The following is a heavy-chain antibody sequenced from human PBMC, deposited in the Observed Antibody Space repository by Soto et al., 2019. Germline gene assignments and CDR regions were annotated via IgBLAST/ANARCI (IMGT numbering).Heavy chain of an antibody. CDR2: IGTTGTTT. Sequence: EVQLVESGGGWVQPGGSLRLSCVTSGFTFSNNEMNWVRQAPGRGLEWLSYIGTTGTTTYYADSVKGRFTISRDNARNSLYLVMDSLRAEDTAVYYCARGRLSGATGDYWGQGTLVTVSS. D-gene: IGHD1-26*01. CDR3: ARGRLSGATGDY. CDR1: GFTFSNNE. J-gene: IGHJ4*02. V-gene: IGHV3-48*03.